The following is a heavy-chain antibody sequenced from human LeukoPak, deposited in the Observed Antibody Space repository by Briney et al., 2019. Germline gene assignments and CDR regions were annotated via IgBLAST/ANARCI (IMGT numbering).Heavy chain of an antibody. D-gene: IGHD1-26*01. V-gene: IGHV3-21*01. CDR1: GFTFSSYS. J-gene: IGHJ4*02. CDR2: ISSSSSYI. Sequence: GGSLRLSCAASGFTFSSYSMNWVRQAPGRGLEWVSSISSSSSYIYYADSVKGRFTISRDNAKNSLYLQMNSLRAEDTAVYYCARADWEPKGADYWGQGTLVTVSS. CDR3: ARADWEPKGADY.